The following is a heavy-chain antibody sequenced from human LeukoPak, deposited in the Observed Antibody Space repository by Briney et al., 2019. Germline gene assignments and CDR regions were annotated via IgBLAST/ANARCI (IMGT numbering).Heavy chain of an antibody. D-gene: IGHD3-10*01. CDR2: IYYSGST. CDR3: ARHGVYYGSGSSWVDY. V-gene: IGHV4-59*08. J-gene: IGHJ4*02. CDR1: GGSISSYY. Sequence: ASETLSLTCTVSGGSISSYYWSWIRRPPGKGLEWIGYIYYSGSTNYNPSLKSRVTISVDTSKNQFSLKLSSVTAADTAVYYCARHGVYYGSGSSWVDYWGQGTLVTVSS.